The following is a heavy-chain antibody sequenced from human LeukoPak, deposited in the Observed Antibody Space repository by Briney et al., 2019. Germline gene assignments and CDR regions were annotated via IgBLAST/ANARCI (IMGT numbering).Heavy chain of an antibody. J-gene: IGHJ6*04. CDR1: GGSISSYY. D-gene: IGHD3-22*01. CDR2: IYYSGST. V-gene: IGHV4-59*01. CDR3: AREADSSGHEPLDV. Sequence: SETLSLTCTVSGGSISSYYWSWIRQPPGQGLEWIGYIYYSGSTNYNPSLKSRVTISVDTSKNQFSLKMSSVTAADTAVYFCAREADSSGHEPLDVWGKGTTVTVSS.